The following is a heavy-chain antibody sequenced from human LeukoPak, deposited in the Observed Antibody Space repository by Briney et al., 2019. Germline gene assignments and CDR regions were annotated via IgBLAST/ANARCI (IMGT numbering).Heavy chain of an antibody. CDR1: GFTFSNYS. J-gene: IGHJ4*02. Sequence: GGSLRLSCAASGFTFSNYSMNWVRQAPGKGLEWVSYISSSSSVIYYADSVKGRFTISRDNAKNSLYLQMNSLRAEDTAVYYCASGLSGSPDYWGQGTLVTVSS. CDR2: ISSSSSVI. CDR3: ASGLSGSPDY. V-gene: IGHV3-48*01. D-gene: IGHD1-26*01.